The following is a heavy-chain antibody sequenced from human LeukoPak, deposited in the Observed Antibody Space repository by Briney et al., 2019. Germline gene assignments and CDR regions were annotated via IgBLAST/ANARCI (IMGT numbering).Heavy chain of an antibody. J-gene: IGHJ3*02. D-gene: IGHD3-22*01. Sequence: PGGSLRLSCSACGFNFHNYAMNWVRQAPGKGLEYVSAISSNGGSTYYADSVKGRCTIPRDNSKNTLYLQMSSLRAEDTAVYYCGLAAYYYDSRCSADAFDSWGQGTMVIVSS. V-gene: IGHV3-64D*08. CDR1: GFNFHNYA. CDR3: GLAAYYYDSRCSADAFDS. CDR2: ISSNGGST.